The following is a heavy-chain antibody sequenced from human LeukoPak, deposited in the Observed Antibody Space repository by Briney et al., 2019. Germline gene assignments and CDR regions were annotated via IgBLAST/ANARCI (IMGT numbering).Heavy chain of an antibody. V-gene: IGHV3-21*01. J-gene: IGHJ6*02. Sequence: PGGSLRLSCAASGFTFRSFGMDWVRQAPGKGLDWVSSISSSGGYIYYADSVKGRFTISRDNAKNSLYLQMNSLRAEDTAVYYCAREGAWYVSGSYSGYFYGMDVWGQGTTVTVSS. CDR2: ISSSGGYI. CDR3: AREGAWYVSGSYSGYFYGMDV. D-gene: IGHD3-10*01. CDR1: GFTFRSFG.